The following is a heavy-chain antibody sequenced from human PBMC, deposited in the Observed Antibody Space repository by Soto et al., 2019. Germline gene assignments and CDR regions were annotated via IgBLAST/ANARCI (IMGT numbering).Heavy chain of an antibody. CDR1: GFTFSRYG. D-gene: IGHD6-19*01. CDR2: IWYDGSNK. V-gene: IGHV3-33*01. CDR3: ARVVSAVAGPHWAFGI. Sequence: QMQLVESGGGVVQPGRSLRLSCAASGFTFSRYGMHWVRQAPGKGLEWMAVIWYDGSNKYYADSVEGRFIISRDNSKNTLYLQMNSLRAEDTAVYYCARVVSAVAGPHWAFGIWGQGTMVTVSS. J-gene: IGHJ3*02.